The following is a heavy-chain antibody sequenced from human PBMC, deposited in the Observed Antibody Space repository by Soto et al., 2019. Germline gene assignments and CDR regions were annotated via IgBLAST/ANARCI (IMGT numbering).Heavy chain of an antibody. CDR1: GFTFSSYA. Sequence: SLRLSCAASGFTFSSYAMHWVRQAPGKGLEWVAVISYDGSNKYYADSVKGRFTISRDNSKNTLYLQMNSLRAEDTAVYYCARVLNLGYCSGGSCLGYGMDVWGQGTTVTVSS. J-gene: IGHJ6*02. V-gene: IGHV3-30-3*01. D-gene: IGHD2-15*01. CDR3: ARVLNLGYCSGGSCLGYGMDV. CDR2: ISYDGSNK.